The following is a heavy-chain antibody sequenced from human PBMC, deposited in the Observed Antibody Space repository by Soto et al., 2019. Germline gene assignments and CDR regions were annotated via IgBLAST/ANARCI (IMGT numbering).Heavy chain of an antibody. CDR3: AHRLIIAVAAYDAFDI. D-gene: IGHD6-19*01. CDR2: IYWDDDK. CDR1: GFSLSTSGVG. V-gene: IGHV2-5*02. Sequence: QITLKESGPPLVKPTQTLTLTCTFSGFSLSTSGVGVGWIRQPPGKALEWLALIYWDDDKRYSPSLKSRLTITKDTSKNQVVLTMTNMDPVDTATYYCAHRLIIAVAAYDAFDIWGQGTMVTVSS. J-gene: IGHJ3*02.